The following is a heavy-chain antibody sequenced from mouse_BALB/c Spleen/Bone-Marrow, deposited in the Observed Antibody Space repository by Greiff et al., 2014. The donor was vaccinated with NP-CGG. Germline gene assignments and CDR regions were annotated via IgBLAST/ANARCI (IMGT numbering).Heavy chain of an antibody. CDR2: IYPGSGST. CDR1: GYNFTSYW. D-gene: IGHD1-1*01. J-gene: IGHJ3*01. CDR3: AIWDYYGAGFVY. Sequence: VQLQQSGAEVVKPGTSVKLSCKASGYNFTSYWINWVMLRPGQGLEWIGDIYPGSGSTNYNEKFESKATLTVDTSSTTANMQLRSLAYEDSALYYCAIWDYYGAGFVYWGQGTLVTASA. V-gene: IGHV1-55*01.